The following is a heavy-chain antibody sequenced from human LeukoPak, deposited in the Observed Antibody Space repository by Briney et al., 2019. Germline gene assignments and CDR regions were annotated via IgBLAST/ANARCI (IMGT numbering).Heavy chain of an antibody. J-gene: IGHJ4*02. D-gene: IGHD6-19*01. CDR1: GYSFTSYW. V-gene: IGHV5-51*01. CDR2: IYPGDSDT. Sequence: GESLKISCKGSGYSFTSYWIGWVRQMPGKGLECMGIIYPGDSDTRYGPSFQGQVTISVDKSINTAYLQWSSLKASDTAMYYCARHTSGWYSGDYWGQGTLVTVSS. CDR3: ARHTSGWYSGDY.